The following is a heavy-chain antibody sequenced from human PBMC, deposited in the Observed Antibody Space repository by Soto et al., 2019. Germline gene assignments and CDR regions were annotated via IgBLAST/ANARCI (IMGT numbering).Heavy chain of an antibody. V-gene: IGHV1-8*01. CDR3: ARGGITIFGVVTNWFDP. CDR1: GYTLTSYD. CDR2: MNPNSGNT. Sequence: ASVKVSCKASGYTLTSYDINWVRQATGQGLEWMGWMNPNSGNTGYAQKFQGRVTMTRNTSISTAYMELSSLRSEDTAVYYYARGGITIFGVVTNWFDPWGQGTLVTVSS. J-gene: IGHJ5*02. D-gene: IGHD3-3*01.